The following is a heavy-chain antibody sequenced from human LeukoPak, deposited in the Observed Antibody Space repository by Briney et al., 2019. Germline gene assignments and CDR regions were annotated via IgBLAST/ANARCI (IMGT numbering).Heavy chain of an antibody. V-gene: IGHV4-59*08. Sequence: SETLSLTCTVSGGSISSYYWSWIRQPPGKGLEWIGYIYYSGSTNYNPSLKSRVTISVDTSKNQFSLKLTSVTAADTAVYYCARSTWEWSAFDIWGQGTMVTVSS. CDR2: IYYSGST. CDR1: GGSISSYY. D-gene: IGHD3-3*01. CDR3: ARSTWEWSAFDI. J-gene: IGHJ3*02.